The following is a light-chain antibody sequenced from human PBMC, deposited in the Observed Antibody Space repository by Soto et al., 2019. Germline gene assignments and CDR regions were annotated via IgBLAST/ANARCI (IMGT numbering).Light chain of an antibody. CDR2: EGS. J-gene: IGLJ1*01. V-gene: IGLV2-23*01. Sequence: SALPQPASVSGSPGQSITISCTGTSSDVGSYNLVSWYQQHPGKAPKLMIYEGSKRPSGVSNRFSGSKSGNTASLTISGLQAEDEADYYCCSYAGSSTSPYVFGTGTKVTVL. CDR1: SSDVGSYNL. CDR3: CSYAGSSTSPYV.